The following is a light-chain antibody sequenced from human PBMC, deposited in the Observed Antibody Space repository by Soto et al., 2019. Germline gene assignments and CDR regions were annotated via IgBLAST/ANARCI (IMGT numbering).Light chain of an antibody. CDR2: GAS. CDR1: QNIHTN. V-gene: IGKV3-15*01. Sequence: ETVMTQSPATLSVSPGERATLSCRASQNIHTNLAWYQHKPGQAPRLLFYGASTRATGLPARFSGSGSGTEFTLTISSLQAEDSAVYYCQHYYNWPRTFGQGTRLEIK. J-gene: IGKJ5*01. CDR3: QHYYNWPRT.